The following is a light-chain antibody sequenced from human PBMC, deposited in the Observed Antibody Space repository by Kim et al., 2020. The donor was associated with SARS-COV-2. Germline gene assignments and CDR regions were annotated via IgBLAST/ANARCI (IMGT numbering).Light chain of an antibody. CDR1: QSISSH. Sequence: EIVMAQSPATLSVSPGERATLSCRASQSISSHLAWYQQKPGQAPRLLIYGASTRATGIPARFSGSGSGTEFTLTISSLQSEDSAVYYCQQYNKWLTWTFGQGTKVDIK. CDR3: QQYNKWLTWT. J-gene: IGKJ1*01. V-gene: IGKV3-15*01. CDR2: GAS.